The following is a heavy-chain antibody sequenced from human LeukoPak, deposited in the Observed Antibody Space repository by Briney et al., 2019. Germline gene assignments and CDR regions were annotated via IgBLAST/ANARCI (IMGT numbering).Heavy chain of an antibody. Sequence: ASVKVSCKASGYTFTGYYMHWVRQAPGQGLEWMGWINPNSGGTNYAQKFQGRVTMTRDTSISTAYMELSRLRSDDTAVYYCARRGPQYGDYGYYYYYYMDVWGKGTTVTVSS. CDR1: GYTFTGYY. J-gene: IGHJ6*03. CDR2: INPNSGGT. CDR3: ARRGPQYGDYGYYYYYYMDV. D-gene: IGHD4-17*01. V-gene: IGHV1-2*02.